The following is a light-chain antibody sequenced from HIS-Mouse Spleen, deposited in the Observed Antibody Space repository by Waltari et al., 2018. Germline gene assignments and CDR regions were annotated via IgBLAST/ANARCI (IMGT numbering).Light chain of an antibody. CDR3: QQYYSTPYT. CDR2: WAA. V-gene: IGKV4-1*01. Sequence: DIVMTQSPDSLAVSLGERATIHCKSSQSVLYSSNNKNYLAWYQQKPGQPPKLLIYWAATRESWVPDRFSGSWSGTDFTLTISSLQAEDVAVYYCQQYYSTPYTFGQGTKLEIK. J-gene: IGKJ2*01. CDR1: QSVLYSSNNKNY.